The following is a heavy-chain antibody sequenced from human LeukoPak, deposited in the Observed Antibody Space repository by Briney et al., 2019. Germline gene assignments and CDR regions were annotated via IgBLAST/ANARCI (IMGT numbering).Heavy chain of an antibody. CDR2: VYYGRSP. D-gene: IGHD6-25*01. Sequence: PSETLSLTCTVSGDSISRSTYYWAWIRQPPGKGLGWIGSVYYGRSPYFNPSLESRATISVDTSKNHFSLKMSSVTAADTAVYYCARSSGTGTFSYWGQGTLVTVSS. CDR3: ARSSGTGTFSY. J-gene: IGHJ4*02. CDR1: GDSISRSTYY. V-gene: IGHV4-39*02.